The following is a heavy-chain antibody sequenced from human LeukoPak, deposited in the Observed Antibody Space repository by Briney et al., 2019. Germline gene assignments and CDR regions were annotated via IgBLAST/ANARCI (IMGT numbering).Heavy chain of an antibody. CDR1: GYSFSNNW. V-gene: IGHV5-51*01. CDR2: IYPGDSQT. J-gene: IGHJ4*02. D-gene: IGHD1-26*01. Sequence: GESLKISCKGSGYSFSNNWIGWVRQRPGKGLEWMGIIYPGDSQTRYSPSFQGQVTISADKSISTAYLQWSSLKASDIAMYYCARLSAGSHFHLDSWGQGTLVTVSS. CDR3: ARLSAGSHFHLDS.